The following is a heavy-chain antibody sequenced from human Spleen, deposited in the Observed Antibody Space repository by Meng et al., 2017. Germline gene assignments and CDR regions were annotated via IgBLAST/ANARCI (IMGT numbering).Heavy chain of an antibody. V-gene: IGHV3-23*01. D-gene: IGHD6-19*01. CDR1: GLNLTNAW. J-gene: IGHJ4*02. Sequence: GESLKISCAASGLNLTNAWINWVRQAPGKGLEWVSAISGSGGSTYYADSVKGRFTISRDNSKNTLCLQMNTLRAEDTAIYYCAKDPSSGWYLDYWGQGTLVNGAS. CDR3: AKDPSSGWYLDY. CDR2: ISGSGGST.